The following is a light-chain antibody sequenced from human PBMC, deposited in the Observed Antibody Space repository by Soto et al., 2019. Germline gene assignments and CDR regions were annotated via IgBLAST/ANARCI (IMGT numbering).Light chain of an antibody. V-gene: IGKV3-20*01. CDR3: HQYGSLYT. J-gene: IGKJ2*01. Sequence: EIVLTQSPGTLSLSPGERATLSCRASQIVSSSYLAWYQQKPGQAPRLLIYGASSRATGIPDRFSGSGSRKDFTLTISRLEPEDFAVYYCHQYGSLYTFGQGTKLEIK. CDR2: GAS. CDR1: QIVSSSY.